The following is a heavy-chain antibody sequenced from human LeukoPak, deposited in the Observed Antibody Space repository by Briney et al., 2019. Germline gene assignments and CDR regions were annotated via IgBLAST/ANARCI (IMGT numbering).Heavy chain of an antibody. D-gene: IGHD3-22*01. CDR3: ARAGSGYHLFDY. J-gene: IGHJ4*02. CDR2: ISAYNGNT. Sequence: XXGQGLEXMGWISAYNGNTNYAQKLQGRVTMTTDTSTSTAYMELRSLRSDDTAVYYCARAGSGYHLFDYXXQGXXV. V-gene: IGHV1-18*01.